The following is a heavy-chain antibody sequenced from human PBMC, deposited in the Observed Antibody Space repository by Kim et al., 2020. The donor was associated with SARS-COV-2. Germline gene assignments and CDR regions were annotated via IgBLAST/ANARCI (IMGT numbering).Heavy chain of an antibody. Sequence: GGSLRLSCAASGFTFNTYWMSWVRQAPGKGLEWVANINQDKSEKRYADSVKGRFIISRDNAKNSLSLQMSSLRAEDAAVYYCARDGLGSTWYRDGMDVWGQGTTVTVSS. J-gene: IGHJ6*02. V-gene: IGHV3-7*05. CDR3: ARDGLGSTWYRDGMDV. D-gene: IGHD6-13*01. CDR2: INQDKSEK. CDR1: GFTFNTYW.